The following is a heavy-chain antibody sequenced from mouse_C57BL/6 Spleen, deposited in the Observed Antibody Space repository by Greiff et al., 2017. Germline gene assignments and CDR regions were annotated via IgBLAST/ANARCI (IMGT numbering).Heavy chain of an antibody. D-gene: IGHD2-4*01. V-gene: IGHV5-16*01. Sequence: EVKVVESEGGLVQPGSSMKLSCTASGFTFSDYYMAWVRQVPEKGLEWVANINYDGSSTYYLDSLKSRFIISRDNAKNILYLQMSSLKSEDTATYYCARGRGDYEGGYYAMDYWGQGTSVTVSS. CDR2: INYDGSST. J-gene: IGHJ4*01. CDR3: ARGRGDYEGGYYAMDY. CDR1: GFTFSDYY.